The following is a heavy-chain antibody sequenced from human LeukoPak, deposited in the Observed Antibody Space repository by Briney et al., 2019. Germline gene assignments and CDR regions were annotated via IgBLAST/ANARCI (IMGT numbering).Heavy chain of an antibody. D-gene: IGHD3-16*01. J-gene: IGHJ4*02. CDR1: GDSITSTSYY. CDR3: ARHPYYDDRRGNVQLDDFDY. Sequence: SETLTLTCTVSGDSITSTSYYWGWPRPPPGKGLEWIGSLYYSWSTYYNPSHKRRVTISVHTSKNQFSLKLTSVTAADTAVYYCARHPYYDDRRGNVQLDDFDYWGRGSQVIVSS. V-gene: IGHV4-39*01. CDR2: LYYSWST.